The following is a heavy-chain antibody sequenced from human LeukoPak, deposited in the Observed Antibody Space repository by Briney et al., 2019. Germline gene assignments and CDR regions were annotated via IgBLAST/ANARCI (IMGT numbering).Heavy chain of an antibody. CDR2: IKQDGSEK. Sequence: GGSLRLSCAASGFSFSNYWMSWVRQAPGKGLEWVANIKQDGSEKYYVDSVKGRFTISRDNSRNPLYLQMNSLRAEDTAVYYCAKYLYPTTPYLPNWGQGTLVTVSS. V-gene: IGHV3-7*03. D-gene: IGHD2/OR15-2a*01. J-gene: IGHJ4*02. CDR3: AKYLYPTTPYLPN. CDR1: GFSFSNYW.